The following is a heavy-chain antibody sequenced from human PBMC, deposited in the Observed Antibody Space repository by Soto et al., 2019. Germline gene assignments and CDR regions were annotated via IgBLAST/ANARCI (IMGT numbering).Heavy chain of an antibody. D-gene: IGHD5-12*01. Sequence: GGSLRLSCAASGFIFTNYAMNWVRQAPGKGLEWVSVIGGRGNSAYYADSVQGRLSISRDNSKNTLSLQMSSLTADDTAIYYCVREGRGSFDFWGRGTMVTVSS. J-gene: IGHJ3*01. CDR1: GFIFTNYA. V-gene: IGHV3-23*01. CDR3: VREGRGSFDF. CDR2: IGGRGNSA.